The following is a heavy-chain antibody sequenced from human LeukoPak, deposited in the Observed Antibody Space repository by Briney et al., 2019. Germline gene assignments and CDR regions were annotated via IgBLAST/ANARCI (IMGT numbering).Heavy chain of an antibody. CDR1: GFTFSSYA. CDR3: AKAAMPSYYLDY. V-gene: IGHV3-23*01. Sequence: GGSLRLSCAASGFTFSSYAMSWVRQAPGKGLEWVSAISGSGGSTYYADSVRGRFTISRDNSKDTLYLQMNSLRAEDTAVYYCAKAAMPSYYLDYWGQGTLVTVSS. J-gene: IGHJ4*02. D-gene: IGHD2-2*01. CDR2: ISGSGGST.